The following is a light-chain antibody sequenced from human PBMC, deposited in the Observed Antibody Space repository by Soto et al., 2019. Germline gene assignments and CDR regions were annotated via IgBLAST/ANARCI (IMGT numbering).Light chain of an antibody. V-gene: IGLV2-14*01. CDR3: SSYTSSSTLV. CDR2: DVS. CDR1: SSDVGGYNY. J-gene: IGLJ2*01. Sequence: QSALTQPASVSGSPGQSITISCTGTSSDVGGYNYVSWYQQHPGKAPKLMIYDVSNRPSGVSNRFSGSKSGNTASLTISGLQAEDEADYYCSSYTSSSTLVFPGGTKVTVL.